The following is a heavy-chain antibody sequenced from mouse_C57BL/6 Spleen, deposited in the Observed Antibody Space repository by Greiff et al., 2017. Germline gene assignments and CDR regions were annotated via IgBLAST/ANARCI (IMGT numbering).Heavy chain of an antibody. V-gene: IGHV5-16*01. CDR1: GFTFSDYY. CDR2: INYDGSST. J-gene: IGHJ2*01. CDR3: AREGQGYFDY. Sequence: EVKLMESEGGLVQPGSSMKLSCTASGFTFSDYYMAWVRQVPEKGLEWVANINYDGSSTYYLDSLKSRFIISRDNAKNILYLQMSSLKSEDTATYYCAREGQGYFDYWGQGTTLTVSS.